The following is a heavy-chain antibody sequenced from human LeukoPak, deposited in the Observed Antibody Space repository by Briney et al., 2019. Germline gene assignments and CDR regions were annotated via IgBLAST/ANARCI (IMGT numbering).Heavy chain of an antibody. J-gene: IGHJ4*02. CDR1: GFTVSSNY. D-gene: IGHD3-3*01. CDR3: ARYDFWSGSDY. Sequence: GGSLRLSCAASGFTVSSNYMSWVRQAPGKGLEWVSVIYSGGSTYYADSVKGRFTISRDNSKNTLYLQMNSPRAEDTAVYYCARYDFWSGSDYWGQGTLVTVSS. V-gene: IGHV3-66*02. CDR2: IYSGGST.